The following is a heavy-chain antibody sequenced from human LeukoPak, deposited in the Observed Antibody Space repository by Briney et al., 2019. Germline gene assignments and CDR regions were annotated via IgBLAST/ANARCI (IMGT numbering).Heavy chain of an antibody. CDR2: IIPIFGTA. V-gene: IGHV1-69*13. CDR3: AREVSAPTTLYYFDY. Sequence: SVKVSCKASGGTFSSYAISWVRQAPGQGLEWMGGIIPIFGTANYAQKFQGRVTITADESTSTAYIELSSLRSEDTAVYYCAREVSAPTTLYYFDYWGQGTLVTVSS. J-gene: IGHJ4*02. D-gene: IGHD2/OR15-2a*01. CDR1: GGTFSSYA.